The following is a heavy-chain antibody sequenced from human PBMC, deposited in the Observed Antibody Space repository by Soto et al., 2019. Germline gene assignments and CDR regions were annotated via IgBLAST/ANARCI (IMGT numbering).Heavy chain of an antibody. CDR1: GGSFSGYY. Sequence: PSETLSLTCAVYGGSFSGYYWSWIRQPPGKGLEWIGEINHSGSTNYNPSLKSRVTISVDTSKNQSSLKLSSVTAADTAVYYCARVNPGEVDTAMTRPFDNGGQGTLVTVSS. J-gene: IGHJ4*02. D-gene: IGHD5-18*01. CDR2: INHSGST. V-gene: IGHV4-34*01. CDR3: ARVNPGEVDTAMTRPFDN.